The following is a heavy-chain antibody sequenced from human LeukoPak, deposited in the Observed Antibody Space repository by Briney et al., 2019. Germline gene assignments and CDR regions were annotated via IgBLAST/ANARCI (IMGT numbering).Heavy chain of an antibody. CDR3: ARELSDDFWSGYYYQYFDY. D-gene: IGHD3-3*01. V-gene: IGHV1-2*02. CDR2: INPNSGGT. CDR1: GYTFTGYY. J-gene: IGHJ4*02. Sequence: GASVKVSCKASGYTFTGYYMHWVRQAPGQGLEWMGSINPNSGGTNYAQKFQGRVTMTRDTSISTAYMELSRLRSDDTAVYYCARELSDDFWSGYYYQYFDYWGQGTLVTVSS.